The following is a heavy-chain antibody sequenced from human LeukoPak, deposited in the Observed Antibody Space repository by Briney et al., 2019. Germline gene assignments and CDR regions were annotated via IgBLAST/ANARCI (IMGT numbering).Heavy chain of an antibody. CDR3: AKDRLLNCRGDCYIFDY. J-gene: IGHJ4*02. V-gene: IGHV3-23*01. Sequence: PGGSLRFSCVASGFTLRSYVMTWVRQTPGKGLEGVSSISGSGDSTFYADSAKGRFSISRDNSKNTLYLQVNGLRTEDTAVYYCAKDRLLNCRGDCYIFDYWGQGTVVTVSS. CDR2: ISGSGDST. D-gene: IGHD2-21*02. CDR1: GFTLRSYV.